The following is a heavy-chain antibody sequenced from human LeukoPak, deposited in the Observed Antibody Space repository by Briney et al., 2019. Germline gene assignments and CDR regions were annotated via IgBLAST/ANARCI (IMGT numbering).Heavy chain of an antibody. CDR2: IDYGGST. J-gene: IGHJ4*02. Sequence: SETLSLTCTVSGDSSSNSIYYWGWIRQPPGKGLEWIGSIDYGGSTYYNPSLKSRATISIDTSKNQLSLKLSSVTAADTAVYYCAREYTLYRSGWFLDYWGQGTVVTVSS. D-gene: IGHD6-19*01. CDR1: GDSSSNSIYY. CDR3: AREYTLYRSGWFLDY. V-gene: IGHV4-39*07.